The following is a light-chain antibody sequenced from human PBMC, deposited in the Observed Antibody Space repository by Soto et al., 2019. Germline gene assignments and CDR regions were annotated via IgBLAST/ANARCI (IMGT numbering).Light chain of an antibody. Sequence: QSVLTQSPSASASLGASVKLTCTLSSGHSSYAIAWHQQQPEKGPRYLMKLNSDGSHSKGDGVPDRFSGSSSGAERYLTISSLQSEDEADYYCQTWGTGFVVSGGGTKLTVL. J-gene: IGLJ2*01. CDR1: SGHSSYA. V-gene: IGLV4-69*01. CDR2: LNSDGSH. CDR3: QTWGTGFVV.